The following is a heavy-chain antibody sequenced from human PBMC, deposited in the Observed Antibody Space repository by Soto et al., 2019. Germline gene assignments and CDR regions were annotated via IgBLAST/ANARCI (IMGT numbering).Heavy chain of an antibody. D-gene: IGHD3-10*01. CDR1: GYTLTSYG. J-gene: IGHJ6*02. CDR2: ISAYNGNT. V-gene: IGHV1-18*01. CDR3: ARAPRGLLWFEDGMDV. Sequence: QVQLVQSGAAVKKHGASVKVSCKASGYTLTSYGIIWVRQAPGQGLEWMGWISAYNGNTNYAQKLQGRVTMTTDTSPSTAYMELRSLRSDDTAVYYCARAPRGLLWFEDGMDVWGQGPTVTFSS.